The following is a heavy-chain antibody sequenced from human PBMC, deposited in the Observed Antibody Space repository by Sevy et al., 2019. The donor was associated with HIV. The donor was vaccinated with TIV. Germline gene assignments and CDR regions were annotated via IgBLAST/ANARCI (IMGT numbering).Heavy chain of an antibody. V-gene: IGHV3-11*01. J-gene: IGHJ3*02. CDR1: GFTFSDYY. Sequence: GGSLRLSCAASGFTFSDYYMSWIRQAPWKGLEWVSYISSSGSTIYYADSVKGRFTISRDNAKNSLYLQMNSLRAEDTAVYYCARGHSGSYYPPAFDIWGQGTMVTVSS. D-gene: IGHD1-26*01. CDR2: ISSSGSTI. CDR3: ARGHSGSYYPPAFDI.